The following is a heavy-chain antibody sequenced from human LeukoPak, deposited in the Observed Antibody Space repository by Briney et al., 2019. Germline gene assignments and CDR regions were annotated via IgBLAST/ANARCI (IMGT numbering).Heavy chain of an antibody. V-gene: IGHV4/OR15-8*02. D-gene: IGHD1-26*01. CDR2: ISLAGQT. CDR3: RESGPFCPFGY. CDR1: GGSISGTNW. J-gene: IGHJ4*02. Sequence: ETLSLTCGVSGGSISGTNWWSWARQPPGQGLEWIGEISLAGQTNYNPSLNGRVTMSLDKSSNQLSLHLTSVTAADTATYCSRESGPFCPFGYWGQGTLVIVSS.